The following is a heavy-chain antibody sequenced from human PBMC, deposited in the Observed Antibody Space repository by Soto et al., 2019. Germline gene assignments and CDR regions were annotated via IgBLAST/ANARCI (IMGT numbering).Heavy chain of an antibody. CDR2: IIPIFGTS. V-gene: IGHV1-69*01. CDR1: GGTFRSYA. D-gene: IGHD3-16*02. CDR3: ASNNRGSYHFHY. Sequence: QVQLVQSGAEVKKPGSSVKVSCKASGGTFRSYAISWVRQAPGQGLEWMGGIIPIFGTSNYAQKFQGRLTITADESTTTAYMELSSLRSEDTAVYYCASNNRGSYHFHYWGQGTLVTVSS. J-gene: IGHJ4*02.